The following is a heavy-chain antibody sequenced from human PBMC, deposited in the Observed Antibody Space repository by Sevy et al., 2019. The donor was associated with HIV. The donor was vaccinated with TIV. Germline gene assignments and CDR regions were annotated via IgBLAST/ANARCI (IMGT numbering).Heavy chain of an antibody. D-gene: IGHD1-7*01. CDR2: ISSGSTYT. CDR3: SRDRRNYAGQYFDY. J-gene: IGHJ4*02. V-gene: IGHV3-11*06. Sequence: GGSLRLSCAVSGFTFRDYYMSWIRQAPGKGLEWVSDISSGSTYTKYADSVKGRFTISRDNAKNSLYLQMNSLRVEDTAVYYCSRDRRNYAGQYFDYWGQGTLVTVSS. CDR1: GFTFRDYY.